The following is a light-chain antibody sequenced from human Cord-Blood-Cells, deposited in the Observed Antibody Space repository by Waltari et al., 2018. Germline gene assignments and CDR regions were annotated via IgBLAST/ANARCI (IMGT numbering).Light chain of an antibody. V-gene: IGLV2-23*01. Sequence: QSALTQPASVSGSPGQSITIPCTGTSSDVGSYNLFSWYQQHPGKAPKLMIYEGSKRPPGVSNRFSGSKSGNTASLTISGLQAEDEADYYCCSYAGSSNWVFGGGTKLTVL. CDR3: CSYAGSSNWV. CDR1: SSDVGSYNL. J-gene: IGLJ3*02. CDR2: EGS.